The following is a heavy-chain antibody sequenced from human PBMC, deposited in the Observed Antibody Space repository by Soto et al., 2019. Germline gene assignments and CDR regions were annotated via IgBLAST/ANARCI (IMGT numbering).Heavy chain of an antibody. Sequence: GESLKISCKGSGYSFTSYWISWVLQMPGKGLEGMGRIDPSDSYTNYSPSFQGHVTISADKSISTAYLQWSSLKASDTAMYYCARHGTYYDILTGHYYYGMDVWGQGTTVTVSS. CDR2: IDPSDSYT. CDR3: ARHGTYYDILTGHYYYGMDV. J-gene: IGHJ6*02. CDR1: GYSFTSYW. V-gene: IGHV5-10-1*01. D-gene: IGHD3-9*01.